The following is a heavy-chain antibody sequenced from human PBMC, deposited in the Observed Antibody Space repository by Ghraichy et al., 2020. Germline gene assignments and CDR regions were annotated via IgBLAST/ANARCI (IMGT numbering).Heavy chain of an antibody. J-gene: IGHJ3*02. D-gene: IGHD3-22*01. CDR1: GFTVSSNY. Sequence: GGSLRLSCAASGFTVSSNYMSWVRQAPGKGLEWVSVIYSGGSTYYADSVKGRFTISRDNSKNTLYLQMNSLRAEDTAVYYCARDLVVSSDAFDIWGQGTMVTVSS. V-gene: IGHV3-66*01. CDR2: IYSGGST. CDR3: ARDLVVSSDAFDI.